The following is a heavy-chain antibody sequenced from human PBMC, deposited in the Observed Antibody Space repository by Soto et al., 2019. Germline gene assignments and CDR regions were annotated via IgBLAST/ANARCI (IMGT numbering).Heavy chain of an antibody. CDR2: INHSGST. V-gene: IGHV4-34*01. CDR3: ARTRTRGRTVYGHYVLDY. CDR1: GGPFSGYY. D-gene: IGHD4-17*01. J-gene: IGHJ4*02. Sequence: SETLSLTCAVYGGPFSGYYWSWIRQPPGKGLEWIGEINHSGSTNYNPSLKSRVTISVDTSKNQFSLKLSSVTAADTAVYYCARTRTRGRTVYGHYVLDYWGQGTLVTVSS.